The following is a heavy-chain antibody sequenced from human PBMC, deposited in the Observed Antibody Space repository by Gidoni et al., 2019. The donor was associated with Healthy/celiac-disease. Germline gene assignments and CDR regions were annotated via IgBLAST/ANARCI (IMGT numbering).Heavy chain of an antibody. CDR1: VGSISSSSYY. V-gene: IGHV4-39*01. D-gene: IGHD3-9*01. CDR3: ASGELRYFDWLFSVITPLHGGVVFDY. J-gene: IGHJ4*02. CDR2: IYYSGST. Sequence: QLQLQESGPGLVQPSETLSLTCTVSVGSISSSSYYWGWIRQPPGKGLEWIGRIYYSGSTYYNPSLKSRVTISVDTSKNQFSLKLSSVTAADTAVYYCASGELRYFDWLFSVITPLHGGVVFDYWGQGTLVTVSS.